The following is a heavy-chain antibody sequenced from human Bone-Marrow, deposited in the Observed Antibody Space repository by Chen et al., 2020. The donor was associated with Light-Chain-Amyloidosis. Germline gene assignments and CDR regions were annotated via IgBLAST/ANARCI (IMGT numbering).Heavy chain of an antibody. Sequence: EVQLVESGGDLVQPGRSLRLSCIASGFTFDDYAMHWVRQVPGTGLEWVSVISWNSDDIGYADSVKGRFIISRDNAKNSLDLQMNSLRVEDTALYYCAKDFHFGSGTSHGALDIWGRGTMVTVSS. J-gene: IGHJ3*02. V-gene: IGHV3-9*01. CDR3: AKDFHFGSGTSHGALDI. CDR1: GFTFDDYA. CDR2: ISWNSDDI. D-gene: IGHD3-10*01.